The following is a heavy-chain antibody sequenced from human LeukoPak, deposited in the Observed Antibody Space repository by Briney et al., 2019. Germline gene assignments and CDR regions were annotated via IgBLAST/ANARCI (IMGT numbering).Heavy chain of an antibody. D-gene: IGHD6-19*01. V-gene: IGHV3-23*01. CDR2: IGGSDGTT. J-gene: IGHJ4*02. Sequence: GGSLRLSCAGSGFTFSNYAMSWVRQAPGKGLEWVSAIGGSDGTTYYADSVKGRFTISRDNSKNTLYLQMNSLRAEDTAVYYCAKGVSGWPYYFDFWGQGTLVTVSS. CDR3: AKGVSGWPYYFDF. CDR1: GFTFSNYA.